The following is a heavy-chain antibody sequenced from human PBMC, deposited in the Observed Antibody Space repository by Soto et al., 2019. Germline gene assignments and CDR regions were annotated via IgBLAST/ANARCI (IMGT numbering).Heavy chain of an antibody. Sequence: ATLSLTCAVYGGSFSGYYWTGIRQPPGKGLEWIGEITHSGSTNYNPSLKSRVTISVDTSKNQFSLNLNSVTAADTAVYYCARSSVRGWSYWGQGTLVTVSS. J-gene: IGHJ4*02. D-gene: IGHD3-10*02. CDR1: GGSFSGYY. CDR2: ITHSGST. CDR3: ARSSVRGWSY. V-gene: IGHV4-34*01.